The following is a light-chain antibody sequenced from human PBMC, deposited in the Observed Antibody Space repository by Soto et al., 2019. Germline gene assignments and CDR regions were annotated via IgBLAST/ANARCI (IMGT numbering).Light chain of an antibody. CDR1: QSVNSN. Sequence: ILMTQSPATLSVSPGEGATLSCRASQSVNSNLAWYQQKPGQVPRLLIYGASIRATGIPARFSGSGSGTEFTLTISSLQSEDFAVYYCQQYNTWWTFGQGTKVEIK. J-gene: IGKJ1*01. CDR3: QQYNTWWT. CDR2: GAS. V-gene: IGKV3-15*01.